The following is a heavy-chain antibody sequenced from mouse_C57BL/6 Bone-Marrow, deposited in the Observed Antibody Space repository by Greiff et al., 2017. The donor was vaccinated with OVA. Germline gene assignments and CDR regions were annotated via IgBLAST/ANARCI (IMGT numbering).Heavy chain of an antibody. CDR3: ARGPYRWFAY. V-gene: IGHV1-19*01. D-gene: IGHD2-10*01. J-gene: IGHJ3*01. CDR1: GYTFTDYY. Sequence: EVQLQQSGPVLVKPGASVKMSCKASGYTFTDYYMNWVKQSPGKSLEWIGVINPYNGGTSYNQKFKGKATLTVDKSSSTAYMERNSLTSEDSAVYYCARGPYRWFAYWGQGTLVTVSA. CDR2: INPYNGGT.